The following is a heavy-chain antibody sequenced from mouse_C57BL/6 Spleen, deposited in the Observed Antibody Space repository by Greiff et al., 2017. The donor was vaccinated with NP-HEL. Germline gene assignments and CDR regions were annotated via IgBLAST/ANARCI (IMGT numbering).Heavy chain of an antibody. V-gene: IGHV5-17*01. CDR2: ISSGSSTI. J-gene: IGHJ4*01. CDR3: ARSDHYYGSSYDYAMDY. Sequence: EVQLVESGGGLVKPGGSLKLSCAASGFTFSDYGMHWVRQAPEKGLEWVAYISSGSSTIYYADTVKGRCTISRDNAKNTVFLQMTSLRSEDTAMYYCARSDHYYGSSYDYAMDYWGQGTSVTVSS. D-gene: IGHD1-1*01. CDR1: GFTFSDYG.